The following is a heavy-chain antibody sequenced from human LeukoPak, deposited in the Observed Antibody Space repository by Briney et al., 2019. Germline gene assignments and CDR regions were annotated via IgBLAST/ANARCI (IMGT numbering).Heavy chain of an antibody. V-gene: IGHV1-2*04. CDR1: GYSFTGYY. CDR2: INPNSGGR. Sequence: GASVKVCCKGSGYSFTGYYMDWVRQGPGQGLEWMGGINPNSGGRNYAHNFQGWVTMTRDTSISTAYMELSRLRSDDTAVYYCATTMVRGAFLFDYWGQGTLVTVSS. D-gene: IGHD3-10*01. CDR3: ATTMVRGAFLFDY. J-gene: IGHJ4*02.